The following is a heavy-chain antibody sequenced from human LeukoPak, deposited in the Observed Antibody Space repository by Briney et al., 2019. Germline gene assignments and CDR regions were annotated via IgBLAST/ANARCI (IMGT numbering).Heavy chain of an antibody. Sequence: PGGSLRLSCAASGFTFRTSGMSWVRQAPGKGLEWVSAISGSGVSTYYADSVEGRFTISRDNSKNTLYLQMNSLRAEDTAVYYCAKEYGYTYGEFDYWGQGTLVTVSS. CDR1: GFTFRTSG. V-gene: IGHV3-23*01. D-gene: IGHD5-18*01. J-gene: IGHJ4*02. CDR3: AKEYGYTYGEFDY. CDR2: ISGSGVST.